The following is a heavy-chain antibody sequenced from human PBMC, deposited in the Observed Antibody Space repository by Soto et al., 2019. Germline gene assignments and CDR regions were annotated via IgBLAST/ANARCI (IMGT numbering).Heavy chain of an antibody. CDR1: GYTFTSYG. J-gene: IGHJ4*02. CDR3: ARHGEVLLWFGEFIYFHY. Sequence: ASVKVSCKASGYTFTSYGISWVRQAPGQGLEWMGWISAYNGNTNYAQKLQGRVTMTTDTSTSTAYMELRSLRSDDTAVYYCARHGEVLLWFGEFIYFHYWGQGTLVTVSS. D-gene: IGHD3-10*01. CDR2: ISAYNGNT. V-gene: IGHV1-18*04.